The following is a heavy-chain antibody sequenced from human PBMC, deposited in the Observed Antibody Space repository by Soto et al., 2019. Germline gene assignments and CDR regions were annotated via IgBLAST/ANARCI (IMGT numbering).Heavy chain of an antibody. CDR3: ARDSPDILTGYYPDYYYGMDV. V-gene: IGHV4-59*01. J-gene: IGHJ6*02. CDR1: GGSISSYY. Sequence: SATLSLTCTVSGGSISSYYWSWIRQPPGKGLEWIGYIYYSGSTNYNPSLKSRVTISVDTSKNQFSLKLSSVTAADTAVYYCARDSPDILTGYYPDYYYGMDVWGQGTTVTVS. D-gene: IGHD3-9*01. CDR2: IYYSGST.